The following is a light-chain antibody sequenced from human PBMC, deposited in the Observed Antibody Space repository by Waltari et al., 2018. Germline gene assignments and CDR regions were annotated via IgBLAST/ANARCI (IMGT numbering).Light chain of an antibody. V-gene: IGKV1-5*03. CDR3: QQYNSYPWT. Sequence: DIQMTQSPSTLSASVGDRVTITCRASQSVRSWLAWYQQKPRKAPKLVIYNTSSLQSGVPSRFSGSGSGTEFSLTINNLQPDDFATYYCQQYNSYPWTFGQGTKVEIK. CDR1: QSVRSW. CDR2: NTS. J-gene: IGKJ1*01.